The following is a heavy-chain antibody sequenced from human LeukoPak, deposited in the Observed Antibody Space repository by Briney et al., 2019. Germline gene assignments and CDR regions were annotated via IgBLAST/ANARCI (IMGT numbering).Heavy chain of an antibody. CDR2: IKQDGSVI. Sequence: GGSLRLSCVASGFTFSSSLMSWVRQAPGKGLEWVANIKQDGSVIYSVDSVKGRFTFSRDNAKNSLYLQMNSLRGEDTAVYYCARLNVLAAGPNWFDPWGQGTLVTVSS. D-gene: IGHD3-3*02. V-gene: IGHV3-7*01. CDR1: GFTFSSSL. J-gene: IGHJ5*02. CDR3: ARLNVLAAGPNWFDP.